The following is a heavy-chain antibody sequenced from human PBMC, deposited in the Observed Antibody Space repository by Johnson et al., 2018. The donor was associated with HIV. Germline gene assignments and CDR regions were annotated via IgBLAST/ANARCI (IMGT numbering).Heavy chain of an antibody. Sequence: VQLVESGGGLVQPGGSLRLSCAASGFTFSDHYMDWVRQAPGKGLEWVGRTRNKANSYTTEYAASVKGRFTISRDDSKNSLYLQMNSLKTEDTAVYYCARVTRECGGDCYLDAFDICGQGTMVTVSS. J-gene: IGHJ3*02. CDR3: ARVTRECGGDCYLDAFDI. V-gene: IGHV3-72*01. D-gene: IGHD2-21*01. CDR1: GFTFSDHY. CDR2: TRNKANSYTT.